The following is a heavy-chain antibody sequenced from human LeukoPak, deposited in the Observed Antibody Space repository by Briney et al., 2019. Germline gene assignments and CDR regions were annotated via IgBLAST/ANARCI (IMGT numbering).Heavy chain of an antibody. D-gene: IGHD1-26*01. V-gene: IGHV7-4-1*02. J-gene: IGHJ3*01. CDR2: INTNTGNP. Sequence: ASVKVSFKASGYTFTSNAMNWVRQAPGQGLEWMGWINTNTGNPTYAQGFTGRFVFSLDTSVSTAYLQISSLKAEDTAVYYCARGVSGSYYVAWGQGTMVTVSS. CDR3: ARGVSGSYYVA. CDR1: GYTFTSNA.